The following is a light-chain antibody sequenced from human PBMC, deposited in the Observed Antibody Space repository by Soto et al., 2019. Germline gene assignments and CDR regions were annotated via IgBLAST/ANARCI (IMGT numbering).Light chain of an antibody. CDR3: QQYGSSGT. Sequence: EIVLTQSPATLSLSPGERATLSFRASQYITIYLAWYQQKPGQAPRLLIYDASNRATGIPARFSGSGSGTDFTLTISRLEPEDFAVYYCQQYGSSGTFGQGTKVDNK. CDR2: DAS. CDR1: QYITIY. V-gene: IGKV3-11*01. J-gene: IGKJ1*01.